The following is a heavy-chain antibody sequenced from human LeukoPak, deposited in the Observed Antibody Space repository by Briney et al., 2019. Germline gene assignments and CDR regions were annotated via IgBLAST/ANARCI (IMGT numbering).Heavy chain of an antibody. V-gene: IGHV3-48*03. Sequence: PGRSLRLSCAASGFGLSSYEMNWVRQAPGKGLEWVSYSSSSGTTNHYADSVKGRFTISRDNAKNSLYLQMNYLRAEDTTVYYCARDWKFWGQGTLVTVSS. CDR1: GFGLSSYE. J-gene: IGHJ4*02. D-gene: IGHD1-1*01. CDR2: SSSSGTTN. CDR3: ARDWKF.